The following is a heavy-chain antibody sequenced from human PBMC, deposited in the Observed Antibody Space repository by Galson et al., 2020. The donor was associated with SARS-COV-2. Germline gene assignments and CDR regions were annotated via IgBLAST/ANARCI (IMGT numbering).Heavy chain of an antibody. J-gene: IGHJ6*03. CDR2: ISSSGSTI. CDR1: GFTFSSYE. CDR3: AREGVGSTHYMDV. Sequence: GGSLRLSCAASGFTFSSYEMNWVRQAPGKGLEWVSYISSSGSTIYHADSVKGRFTISRDNAKESLYLQMSSLRAEDTAVYYCAREGVGSTHYMDVWGKGTTVTVSS. V-gene: IGHV3-48*03. D-gene: IGHD1-26*01.